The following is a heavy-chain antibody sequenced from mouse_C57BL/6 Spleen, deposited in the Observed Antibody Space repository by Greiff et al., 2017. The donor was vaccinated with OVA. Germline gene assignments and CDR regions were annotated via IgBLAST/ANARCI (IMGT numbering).Heavy chain of an antibody. V-gene: IGHV2-9*01. J-gene: IGHJ4*01. CDR1: GFSLTSYG. Sequence: VNLVESGPGLVAPSQSLSITCTVSGFSLTSYGVDWVRQPPGKGLEWLGLIWGGGSTNYNSALLSRLIISKDNSNSQDNLIMHRLQTYDTAVNYSDKRGNLYAMDYWGQGTSVTVSS. CDR3: DKRGNLYAMDY. CDR2: IWGGGST.